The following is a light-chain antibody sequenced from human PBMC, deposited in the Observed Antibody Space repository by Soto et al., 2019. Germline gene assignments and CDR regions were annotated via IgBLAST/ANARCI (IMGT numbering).Light chain of an antibody. CDR1: QSVSSY. V-gene: IGKV3-11*01. CDR3: QQRTTWPRT. CDR2: DAS. J-gene: IGKJ4*01. Sequence: EIVLTQSPATLSLSPGERATLSCRASQSVSSYLAWYQQKPGQAPRLLIYDASNRATGIPARFSGSGSGTDFTLTISRLEPEDFAVYYCQQRTTWPRTFGGGTKVEIK.